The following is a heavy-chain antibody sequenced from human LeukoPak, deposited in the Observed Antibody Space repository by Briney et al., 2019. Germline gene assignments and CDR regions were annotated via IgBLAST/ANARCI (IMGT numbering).Heavy chain of an antibody. J-gene: IGHJ6*02. V-gene: IGHV4-34*01. CDR3: ARSFEIWFGELLGGMDV. CDR1: GGSFSGYY. CDR2: INHSGST. D-gene: IGHD3-10*01. Sequence: PSETLSLTCAVYGGSFSGYYRSWIRQPPGKGLEWIGEINHSGSTNYNPSLKSRVTISVDTSKNQFSLKLSSVTAADTAVYYCARSFEIWFGELLGGMDVWGQGTTVTVSS.